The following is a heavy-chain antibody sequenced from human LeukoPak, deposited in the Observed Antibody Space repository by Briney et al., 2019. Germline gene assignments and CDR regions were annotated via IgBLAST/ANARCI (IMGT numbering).Heavy chain of an antibody. J-gene: IGHJ4*02. CDR2: VDPEDGET. V-gene: IGHV1-69-2*01. Sequence: ASVKISCKVSGYTFTDYYMHWVQQAPGKGLEWMGLVDPEDGETIYAEKFQGRVTLTADTSQDTAYMKLSSLRSEDTAVYYCATDLGYTYFDYWGQGTLVTVSS. CDR3: ATDLGYTYFDY. D-gene: IGHD5-18*01. CDR1: GYTFTDYY.